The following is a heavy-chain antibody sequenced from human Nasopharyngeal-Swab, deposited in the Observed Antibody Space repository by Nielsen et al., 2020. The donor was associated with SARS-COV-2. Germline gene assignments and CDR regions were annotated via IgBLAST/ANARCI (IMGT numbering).Heavy chain of an antibody. CDR2: IYYSGST. CDR3: ARAYSSSWYPGYYYYGMDV. D-gene: IGHD6-13*01. Sequence: SETLSLTCTVSGGSISSYYWSWIRQPPGKGLEWIGYIYYSGSTNYNPSLKSRVTISVDTSKNQFSLKLSSVTAADTAVYYCARAYSSSWYPGYYYYGMDVWAKGPRSPSP. V-gene: IGHV4-59*01. J-gene: IGHJ6*02. CDR1: GGSISSYY.